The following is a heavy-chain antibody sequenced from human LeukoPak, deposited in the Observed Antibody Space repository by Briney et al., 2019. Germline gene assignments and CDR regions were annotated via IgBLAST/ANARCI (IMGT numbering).Heavy chain of an antibody. CDR2: IYSNGTT. D-gene: IGHD3-10*01. V-gene: IGHV4-61*02. Sequence: SETLSLTCTVSRGSISSGSYYWSWIRQPAEKGLGWIGRIYSNGTTNHNPSLKSRATISVDTSKNHFSLKLSSVTAADTAVYYCARGRGRDVSFYYGMDVWGQGTTVTVSS. CDR1: RGSISSGSYY. CDR3: ARGRGRDVSFYYGMDV. J-gene: IGHJ6*02.